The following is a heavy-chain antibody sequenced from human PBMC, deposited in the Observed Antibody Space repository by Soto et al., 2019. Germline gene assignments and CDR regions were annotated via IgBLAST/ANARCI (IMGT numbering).Heavy chain of an antibody. CDR3: ARDGVGEQLVRGDGMDV. Sequence: PGGSLRLSCAASGSTFSSYWMHWVRQAPGKGLVWVSRINSDGSSTSYADSVKGRFTISRDNAKNTLYLQMNSLRAEDTAVYYCARDGVGEQLVRGDGMDVWGQGTTVTVSS. V-gene: IGHV3-74*01. D-gene: IGHD6-6*01. CDR1: GSTFSSYW. CDR2: INSDGSST. J-gene: IGHJ6*02.